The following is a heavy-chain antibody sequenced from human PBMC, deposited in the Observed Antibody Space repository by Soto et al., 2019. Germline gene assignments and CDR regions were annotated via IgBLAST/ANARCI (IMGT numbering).Heavy chain of an antibody. D-gene: IGHD4-17*01. V-gene: IGHV3-30*18. CDR3: AEEVSTVTTLSLIDY. CDR2: ISYDGSNK. J-gene: IGHJ4*02. Sequence: GGSLRLSCAASGFTFSSYGMHWVRQAPGKGLEWVAVISYDGSNKYYADSVKGRFTISRDNSKNTLYLQMNSLRAEDTAVYYCAEEVSTVTTLSLIDYWGQGTLVTVSS. CDR1: GFTFSSYG.